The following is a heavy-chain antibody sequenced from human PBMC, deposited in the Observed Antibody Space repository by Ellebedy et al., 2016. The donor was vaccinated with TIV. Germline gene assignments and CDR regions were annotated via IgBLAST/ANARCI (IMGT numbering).Heavy chain of an antibody. CDR1: GYSFTSYW. CDR2: IYPGDSDT. CDR3: ARQGVDSRSYDY. D-gene: IGHD1-26*01. V-gene: IGHV5-51*01. Sequence: KVSCXGSGYSFTSYWIGWVRQMPGKGLEWLGIIYPGDSDTSYSPSFQGQVNISADKSISTAYLQWSSLKASDTAMYYCARQGVDSRSYDYWGQGTLVTVSS. J-gene: IGHJ4*02.